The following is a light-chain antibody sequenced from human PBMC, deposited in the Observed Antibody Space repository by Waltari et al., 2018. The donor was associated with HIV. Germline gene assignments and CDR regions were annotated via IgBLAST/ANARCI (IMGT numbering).Light chain of an antibody. CDR2: KDT. CDR3: QSADTSYTSRV. J-gene: IGLJ1*01. V-gene: IGLV3-25*03. CDR1: VLAKQY. Sequence: SYELTQPPSVSVSPGQTARIPCSGDVLAKQYAYWYQQKPGQAPVLVIYKDTERPSGIPEGFSGSSTGKTVTLTISGVQPDDEADYYCQSADTSYTSRVFGIGTKVTVL.